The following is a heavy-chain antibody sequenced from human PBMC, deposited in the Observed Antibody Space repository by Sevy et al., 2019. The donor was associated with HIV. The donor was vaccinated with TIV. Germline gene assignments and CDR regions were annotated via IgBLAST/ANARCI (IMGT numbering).Heavy chain of an antibody. Sequence: SETLSLTCAVSGVSVSSDTYYWSWIRQPPGKGLEWIGYVYHTGSTNYSPPFKSRVTISVDTSKNPFSLGLFPVAAADTAVYYCAREPYFFDKSGYYWDYWGQGALVTVSS. CDR2: VYHTGST. CDR1: GVSVSSDTYY. D-gene: IGHD3-22*01. J-gene: IGHJ4*02. CDR3: AREPYFFDKSGYYWDY. V-gene: IGHV4-61*01.